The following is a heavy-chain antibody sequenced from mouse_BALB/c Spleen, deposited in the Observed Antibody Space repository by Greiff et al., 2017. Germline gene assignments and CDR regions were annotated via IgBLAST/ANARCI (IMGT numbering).Heavy chain of an antibody. CDR2: ISSGSSTI. J-gene: IGHJ3*01. V-gene: IGHV5-17*02. D-gene: IGHD2-2*01. CDR3: ARSPLYYGYDGFAY. CDR1: GFTFSSFG. Sequence: EVMLVESGGGLVQPGGSRKLSCAASGFTFSSFGMHWVRQAPEKGLEWVAYISSGSSTIYYADTVKGRFTISRDNPKNTLFLQMTSLRSEDTAMYYCARSPLYYGYDGFAYWGQGTLVTVSA.